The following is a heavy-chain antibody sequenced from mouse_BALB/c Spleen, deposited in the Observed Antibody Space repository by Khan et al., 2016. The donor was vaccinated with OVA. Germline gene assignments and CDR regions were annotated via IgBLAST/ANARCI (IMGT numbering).Heavy chain of an antibody. J-gene: IGHJ3*01. Sequence: VQLKESGPSLVKPSQTLSLTCSATGDSITSGYWNWIRKFPGNKLEYMGYIIYSGHTYYNPSLKGRISIIRHTSKNQYYLQLNPVTTEDTATYYCARSTYKEAFVYWGQGTLVSVSA. CDR3: ARSTYKEAFVY. CDR2: IIYSGHT. V-gene: IGHV3-8*02. CDR1: GDSITSGY. D-gene: IGHD1-3*01.